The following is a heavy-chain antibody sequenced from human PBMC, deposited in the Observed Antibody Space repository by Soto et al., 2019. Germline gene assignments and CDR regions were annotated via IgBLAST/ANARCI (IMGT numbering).Heavy chain of an antibody. CDR2: ISWNSGSI. V-gene: IGHV3-9*01. CDR3: AKDSMVRGVIKGDFDY. J-gene: IGHJ4*02. D-gene: IGHD3-10*01. CDR1: GFTFDDYA. Sequence: GGSLRLSCAASGFTFDDYAMHWVRQAPGKGLEWVSGISWNSGSIGYADSVKGRFTISRDNAKNSLYLQMNSLRAEDTALYYCAKDSMVRGVIKGDFDYWGQGTLVTVSS.